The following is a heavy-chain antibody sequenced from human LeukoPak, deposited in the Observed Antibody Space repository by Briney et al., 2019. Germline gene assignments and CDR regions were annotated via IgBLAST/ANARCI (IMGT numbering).Heavy chain of an antibody. J-gene: IGHJ4*01. Sequence: ASVKVSCKASGGTFSSYAISWVRQAPGQGLEWMGWINPNSGGTNYAQKFQGRVTMTRDTSISTAYMELSRLRSDDTAVYYCARDIRGVTPDYWGHGTLVIVSS. CDR2: INPNSGGT. D-gene: IGHD2-21*02. CDR3: ARDIRGVTPDY. CDR1: GGTFSSYA. V-gene: IGHV1-2*02.